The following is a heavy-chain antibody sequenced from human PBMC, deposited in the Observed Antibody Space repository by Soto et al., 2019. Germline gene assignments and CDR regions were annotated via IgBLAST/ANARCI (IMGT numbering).Heavy chain of an antibody. CDR1: GYTFTGYY. D-gene: IGHD3-3*01. Sequence: ASVKVSCKASGYTFTGYYMHWVRQAPGQGLEWMGWINPNSGGTNYAQKFQGWVTITRDMSISTAYMELSSLRSEDTAIYYCAAARGMDDFWSGYCGMDVWGQGTTVTVSS. V-gene: IGHV1-2*04. J-gene: IGHJ6*02. CDR3: AAARGMDDFWSGYCGMDV. CDR2: INPNSGGT.